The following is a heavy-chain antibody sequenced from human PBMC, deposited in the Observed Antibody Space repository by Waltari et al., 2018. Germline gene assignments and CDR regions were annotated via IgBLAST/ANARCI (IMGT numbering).Heavy chain of an antibody. Sequence: EVQLVESGGGLVQPGGSLRLAGAASGFTFSSYWLHLVRQDAGNRRVVWVSRINSDGSSTSYADSGKGRFTISRDNAKNTLYLQMNSLRAEDTAVYYCARDRDGYHNSPPGDFDYWGQGTLVTVSS. CDR3: ARDRDGYHNSPPGDFDY. D-gene: IGHD5-12*01. J-gene: IGHJ4*02. V-gene: IGHV3-74*01. CDR2: INSDGSST. CDR1: GFTFSSYW.